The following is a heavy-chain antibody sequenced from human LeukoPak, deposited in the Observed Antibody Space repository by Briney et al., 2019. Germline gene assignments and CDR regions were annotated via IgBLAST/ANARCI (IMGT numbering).Heavy chain of an antibody. D-gene: IGHD7-27*01. V-gene: IGHV3-23*01. CDR1: GFTFSTYG. CDR2: ISGSGGST. CDR3: AKDLHWGLDY. J-gene: IGHJ4*02. Sequence: GGSLRLSCAASGFTFSTYGMSWVRQAPGKGLEWVSAISGSGGSTYYADSVKGRFTISRDNSKNTLYLQMNSLRAEGTAVYYCAKDLHWGLDYWGQGTLVTVSS.